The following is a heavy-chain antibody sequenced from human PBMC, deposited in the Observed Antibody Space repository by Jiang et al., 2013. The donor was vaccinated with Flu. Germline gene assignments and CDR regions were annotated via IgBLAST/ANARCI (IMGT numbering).Heavy chain of an antibody. V-gene: IGHV3-11*05. J-gene: IGHJ3*02. D-gene: IGHD5-12*01. CDR3: ARDGRATPGAFDI. Sequence: RFTISRDNAKNSLYLQMNSLRAEDTAVYYCARDGRATPGAFDIWGQGTMVTVSS.